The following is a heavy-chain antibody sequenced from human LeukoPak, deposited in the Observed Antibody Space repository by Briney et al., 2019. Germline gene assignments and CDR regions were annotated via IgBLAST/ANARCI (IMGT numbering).Heavy chain of an antibody. J-gene: IGHJ6*02. Sequence: GGSLRLSCTASGFTFGDYAMSWVRQAPGKGLEWVGFIRSKAYGGTTEYAASVKGRFTISRDDSKSIAYLQMNSLKTEDTAVYYCTLSARETTAPYYYYGMDVWGQGTTVTVSS. V-gene: IGHV3-49*04. D-gene: IGHD1-1*01. CDR3: TLSARETTAPYYYYGMDV. CDR1: GFTFGDYA. CDR2: IRSKAYGGTT.